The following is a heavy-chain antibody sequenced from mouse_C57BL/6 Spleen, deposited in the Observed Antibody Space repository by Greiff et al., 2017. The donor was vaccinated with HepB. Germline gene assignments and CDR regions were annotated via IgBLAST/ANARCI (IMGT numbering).Heavy chain of an antibody. Sequence: EVKLVESGPELVKPGASVKIPCKASGYTFTDYNMDWVKQSHGKSLEWIGDINPNNGGTIYNQKFKGKATLTVDKSSSTAYMELRSLTSEDTAVYYCARKSAYSLYAMDYWGQGTSVTVSS. D-gene: IGHD2-10*01. CDR3: ARKSAYSLYAMDY. V-gene: IGHV1-18*01. J-gene: IGHJ4*01. CDR2: INPNNGGT. CDR1: GYTFTDYN.